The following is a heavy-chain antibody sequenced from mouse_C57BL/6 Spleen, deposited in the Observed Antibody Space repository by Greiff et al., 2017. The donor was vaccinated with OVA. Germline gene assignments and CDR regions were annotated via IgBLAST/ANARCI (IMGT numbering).Heavy chain of an antibody. Sequence: QVQLQQPGAELVMPGASVKLSCKASGYTFTSYWMHWVKQRPGQGLEWIGEIDPSDSYTNYNQKFKGKSPLTVDKSSSTAYMQLSSLTSEDSAVYYCARLPVVATRGYAMDYWGQGTSVTVSS. CDR2: IDPSDSYT. J-gene: IGHJ4*01. V-gene: IGHV1-69*01. CDR1: GYTFTSYW. D-gene: IGHD1-1*01. CDR3: ARLPVVATRGYAMDY.